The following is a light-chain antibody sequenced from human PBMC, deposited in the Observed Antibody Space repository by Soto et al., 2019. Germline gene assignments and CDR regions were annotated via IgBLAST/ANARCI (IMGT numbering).Light chain of an antibody. V-gene: IGKV3-11*01. Sequence: SPATLSLSPGERATLSCRPSQGVNSYLDWYQQKPGRAPRLLIYGASNRATGIPARFSGSGSGTDFTLTISSLEPEEFAVYYCQQRSSWPVAFGQGTRLEIK. CDR2: GAS. CDR3: QQRSSWPVA. CDR1: QGVNSY. J-gene: IGKJ5*01.